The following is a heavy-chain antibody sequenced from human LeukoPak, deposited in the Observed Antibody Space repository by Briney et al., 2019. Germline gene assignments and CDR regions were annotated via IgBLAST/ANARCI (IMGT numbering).Heavy chain of an antibody. Sequence: PGGSLRLSCAASGFTFDDYAMHWVRQAPGKGLGWVSGIVWNSGSIDYADSVKGRFTISRDNAKNSLYLQMNSLRAEDTAFYYCAKDVGYSSTFTFEYWGQGTLVTVSS. CDR3: AKDVGYSSTFTFEY. CDR1: GFTFDDYA. CDR2: IVWNSGSI. D-gene: IGHD6-13*01. J-gene: IGHJ4*02. V-gene: IGHV3-9*01.